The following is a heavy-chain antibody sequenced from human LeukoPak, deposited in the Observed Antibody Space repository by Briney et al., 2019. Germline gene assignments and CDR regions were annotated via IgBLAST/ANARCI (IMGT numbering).Heavy chain of an antibody. D-gene: IGHD3-10*01. CDR2: INPDSGGT. CDR3: ARDLYYYASGSYARPYYFDY. Sequence: ASVKVSCKASRYTFTGYYIHWVRQAPGQGLERMGWINPDSGGTNYAQKFQGRVTMTRDTSISTAYMELSRLTSDDTAVYYCARDLYYYASGSYARPYYFDYWGQGTLVTVSS. J-gene: IGHJ4*02. CDR1: RYTFTGYY. V-gene: IGHV1-2*02.